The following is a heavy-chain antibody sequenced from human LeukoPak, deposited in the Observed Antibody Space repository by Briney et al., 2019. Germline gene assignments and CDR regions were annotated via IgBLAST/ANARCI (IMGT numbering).Heavy chain of an antibody. V-gene: IGHV3-30*04. Sequence: PGGALRLSCAASGFTFTDYSMHWVRQAPGKGLEWGALISYDGNNKDYADSVKGRITISRDNSKNTLYLQLNSLRPEDTAFYYCAKDPKVYYDFMTGYFSYSFDSWGQGTMVIASS. CDR1: GFTFTDYS. J-gene: IGHJ4*02. CDR3: AKDPKVYYDFMTGYFSYSFDS. D-gene: IGHD3-9*01. CDR2: ISYDGNNK.